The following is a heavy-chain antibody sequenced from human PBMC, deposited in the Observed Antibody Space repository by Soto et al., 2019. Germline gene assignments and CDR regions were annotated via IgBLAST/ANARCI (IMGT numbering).Heavy chain of an antibody. Sequence: GGLLRLSCAASGFTLSRYSMNRVRQDPGKGLEWVSYISSSSSTIYYADSEKGRFTISRDSATNSLYLQMNSLRDEDTAVHYSERFYDSSGSFSFDYWGQGTLASDSS. CDR2: ISSSSSTI. CDR1: GFTLSRYS. V-gene: IGHV3-48*02. CDR3: ERFYDSSGSFSFDY. D-gene: IGHD3-22*01. J-gene: IGHJ4*02.